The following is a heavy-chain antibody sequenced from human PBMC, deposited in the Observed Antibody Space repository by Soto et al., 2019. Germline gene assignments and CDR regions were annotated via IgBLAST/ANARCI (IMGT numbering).Heavy chain of an antibody. CDR3: VRDQKYFRVNGNWFDS. J-gene: IGHJ5*01. D-gene: IGHD2-2*01. CDR1: GYTSADFG. Sequence: ASVKVSCKASGYTSADFGISWVRQAPGQGLEWMGWVSGDNGASNPAPKVQGRITMTLDTSTGVSYMALRSLRSDDTAIYYCVRDQKYFRVNGNWFDSWGQGTLVTVSS. CDR2: VSGDNGAS. V-gene: IGHV1-18*04.